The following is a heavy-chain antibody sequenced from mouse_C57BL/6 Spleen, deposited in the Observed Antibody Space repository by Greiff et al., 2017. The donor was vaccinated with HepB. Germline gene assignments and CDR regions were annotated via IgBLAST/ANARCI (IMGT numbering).Heavy chain of an antibody. V-gene: IGHV1-52*01. CDR2: IDPSDSET. CDR1: GYTFTSYW. CDR3: ARSTITPGGFAY. D-gene: IGHD1-1*01. J-gene: IGHJ3*01. Sequence: QVQLKQPGAELVRPGSSVKLSCKASGYTFTSYWMHWVKQRPIQGLEWIGNIDPSDSETHYNQKFKDKATLTVDKSSSTAYMQLSSLTSEDSAVYYCARSTITPGGFAYWGQGTLVTVSA.